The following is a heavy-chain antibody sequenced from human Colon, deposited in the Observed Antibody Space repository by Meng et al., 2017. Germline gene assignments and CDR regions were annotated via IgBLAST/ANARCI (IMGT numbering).Heavy chain of an antibody. CDR1: GGSFSGYY. J-gene: IGHJ5*02. CDR2: INHSGST. V-gene: IGHV4-34*01. CDR3: ARERLSSGWYGGRWFDP. D-gene: IGHD6-19*01. Sequence: GHTPQWGAELLKPAGTLSLPCAVYGGSFSGYYWSWIRQPPGKGLEWIGEINHSGSTNYNPSLKSRVTISVDTSKNQFSLKLSSVTAADTAVYYCARERLSSGWYGGRWFDPWGQRTLVTVSS.